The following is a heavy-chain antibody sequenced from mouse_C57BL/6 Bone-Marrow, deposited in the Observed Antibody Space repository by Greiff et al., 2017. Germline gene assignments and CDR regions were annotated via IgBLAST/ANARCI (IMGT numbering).Heavy chain of an antibody. Sequence: EVMLVESGGGLVKPGGSLKLSCAASGFTFSSYTMSWVRQTPEKRLEWVATISGGGGNTYYPDSVKGRFTISRDNAKNTLYLQMSSLRSEDTALYYCARHPTTVVAHWYFDVWGTGTTVTVSS. CDR3: ARHPTTVVAHWYFDV. CDR2: ISGGGGNT. D-gene: IGHD1-1*01. V-gene: IGHV5-9*01. CDR1: GFTFSSYT. J-gene: IGHJ1*03.